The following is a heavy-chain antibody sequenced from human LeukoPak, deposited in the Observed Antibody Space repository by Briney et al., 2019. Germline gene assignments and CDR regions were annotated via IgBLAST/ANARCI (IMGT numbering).Heavy chain of an antibody. V-gene: IGHV4-39*01. Sequence: SETLSLTCTVSGDSISINYNWGWIRQPPGKGLEWIGSIFYSGATYYSPSLKSRVTISVDTSKNQFSLTLSSMTAADTAVYYCVRHRQWLLFPDYWGQGTLVTVSS. CDR2: IFYSGAT. CDR1: GDSISINYN. J-gene: IGHJ4*02. CDR3: VRHRQWLLFPDY. D-gene: IGHD6-19*01.